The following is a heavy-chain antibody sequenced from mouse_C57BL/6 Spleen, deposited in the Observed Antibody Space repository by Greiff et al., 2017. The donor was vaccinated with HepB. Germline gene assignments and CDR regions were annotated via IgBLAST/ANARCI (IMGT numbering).Heavy chain of an antibody. Sequence: EVQWVESGGGLVKPGGSLKLSCAASGFTFSDYGMHWVRQAPEKGLEWVAYISSGSSTIYYADTVKGRFTISRDNAKNTLFLQMTSLRSEDTAMYYCAREGDGYSDWYFDVWGTGTTVTVSS. V-gene: IGHV5-17*01. J-gene: IGHJ1*03. CDR3: AREGDGYSDWYFDV. D-gene: IGHD2-3*01. CDR1: GFTFSDYG. CDR2: ISSGSSTI.